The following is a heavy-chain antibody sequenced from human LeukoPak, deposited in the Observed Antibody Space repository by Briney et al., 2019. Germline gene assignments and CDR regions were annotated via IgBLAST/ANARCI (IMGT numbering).Heavy chain of an antibody. Sequence: GGSLRLSCAASGFSFDAHGMHWVRQAPGKGLEWVAVIWYDGSKKYYADSVKGRFTISRDNSKKSLFLQMNSLRAEDTALYYCARDVFADSSGGSFDFWGQGTLVTVSS. CDR2: IWYDGSKK. D-gene: IGHD3-16*01. J-gene: IGHJ4*02. V-gene: IGHV3-33*01. CDR3: ARDVFADSSGGSFDF. CDR1: GFSFDAHG.